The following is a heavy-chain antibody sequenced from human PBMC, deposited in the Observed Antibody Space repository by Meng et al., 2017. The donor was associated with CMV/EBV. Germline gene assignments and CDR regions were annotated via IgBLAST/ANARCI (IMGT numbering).Heavy chain of an antibody. D-gene: IGHD3-22*01. V-gene: IGHV1-69*05. J-gene: IGHJ3*02. CDR3: ARARSNVYYYDSSGGRDALDI. CDR1: GGTFSSYV. Sequence: KISCKASGGTFSSYVINWVRQAPGQGLECMGGIIPTVGTANYAQKFQGRVTINTDESMNTVYMELSSLRSEDAAVYYCARARSNVYYYDSSGGRDALDIWGQGTMVTVSS. CDR2: IIPTVGTA.